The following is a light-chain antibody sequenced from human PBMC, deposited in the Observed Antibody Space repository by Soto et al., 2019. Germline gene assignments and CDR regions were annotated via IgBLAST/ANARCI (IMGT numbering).Light chain of an antibody. CDR1: HGAVTSGHY. CDR2: YTT. J-gene: IGLJ3*02. Sequence: QAVVTQEPSLTVSPGGPVILPWGSTHGAVTSGHYPYWFKQNLGQPPRPIIYYTTNNHSWTPARFSGSLLGGKAALTLSGAQPEAEAEYYCWLSYSGGLVFGGGTKLTVL. CDR3: WLSYSGGLV. V-gene: IGLV7-46*01.